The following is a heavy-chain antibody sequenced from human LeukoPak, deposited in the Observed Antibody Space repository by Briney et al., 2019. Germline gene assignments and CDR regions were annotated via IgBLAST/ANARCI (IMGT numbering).Heavy chain of an antibody. D-gene: IGHD3-10*01. CDR3: AREGPITNCFDC. V-gene: IGHV4-59*12. CDR2: IYFSGST. Sequence: SSETLSLTCTVSPGSISSYYWSWLRQPPGKGLEWIGYIYFSGSTNYNPSLKSRVTISVDTSKNQFSLKLTSVTAADTAVYYCAREGPITNCFDCWGQGTLVTVSS. J-gene: IGHJ4*02. CDR1: PGSISSYY.